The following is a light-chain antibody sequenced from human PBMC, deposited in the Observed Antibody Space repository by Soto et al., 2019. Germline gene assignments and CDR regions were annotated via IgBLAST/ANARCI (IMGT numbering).Light chain of an antibody. Sequence: DIQMTQSPSSLSASVGDRVTITCRASQSISRYLNWYQQKSGKAPKLLIYAASSFQSGVPSRVSGSGSGTEFTLTISSLQPDDFATYYCQQYNTYPWTFGQGTKVDIK. CDR3: QQYNTYPWT. J-gene: IGKJ1*01. CDR2: AAS. V-gene: IGKV1-39*01. CDR1: QSISRY.